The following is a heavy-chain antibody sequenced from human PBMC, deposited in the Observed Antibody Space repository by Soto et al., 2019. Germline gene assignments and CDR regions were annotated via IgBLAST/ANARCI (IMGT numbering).Heavy chain of an antibody. CDR1: GFMFTRFC. V-gene: IGHV3-7*03. CDR3: ARAPGDYSSYGGPFRDRYGMDV. J-gene: IGHJ6*02. CDR2: IRQDGSEK. Sequence: EMQLVESGGGLVQPGGSLRLSCAASGFMFTRFCMTWVGQAPGKGLEWVANIRQDGSEKYYVDSVKGRFTISRDNAENSLYLHMNSLRAEDTAVYYCARAPGDYSSYGGPFRDRYGMDVWGQGTTVTVSS. D-gene: IGHD4-4*01.